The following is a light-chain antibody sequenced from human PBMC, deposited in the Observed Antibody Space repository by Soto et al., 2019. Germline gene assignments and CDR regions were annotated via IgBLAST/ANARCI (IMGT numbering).Light chain of an antibody. J-gene: IGLJ1*01. Sequence: QSVLTQPASVSGSPGQSITISCTGRDVGGYNYVSWYQQHPGKAPKLMIYDVSNRPSGVSNRFSGSKSGNTASLTISGLQVEDEADYYCSSYTNSNTLVFGTGTKVTVL. V-gene: IGLV2-14*01. CDR2: DVS. CDR1: RDVGGYNY. CDR3: SSYTNSNTLV.